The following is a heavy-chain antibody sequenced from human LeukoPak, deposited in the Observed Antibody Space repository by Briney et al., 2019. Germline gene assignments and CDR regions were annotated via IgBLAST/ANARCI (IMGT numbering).Heavy chain of an antibody. CDR3: ARQGGYYDFWSGKGGNWFDP. Sequence: SETLSLTCAVYGGSFSGYYWSWIRQPPGKGLEWIGEVNHSGSTYYNPSLKSRVTISVDTSKNQFSLKLSSVTAADTAVYYCARQGGYYDFWSGKGGNWFDPWGQGTLVTVSS. CDR2: VNHSGST. J-gene: IGHJ5*02. D-gene: IGHD3-3*01. V-gene: IGHV4-34*01. CDR1: GGSFSGYY.